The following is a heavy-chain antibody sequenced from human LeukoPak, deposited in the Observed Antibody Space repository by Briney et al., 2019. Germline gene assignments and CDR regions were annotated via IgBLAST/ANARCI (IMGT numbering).Heavy chain of an antibody. CDR2: IKQDGSEK. Sequence: GGSLRLSCAASGFTFSSYWMSWVRQAPGKGLEWVANIKQDGSEKYYVDSVKGRFTISRDNAKNSLYLQMNSLRAEDTAVYYCARDPITMVRGVIRGRNSNWFDPWGQGTLVTVSS. CDR3: ARDPITMVRGVIRGRNSNWFDP. CDR1: GFTFSSYW. J-gene: IGHJ5*02. V-gene: IGHV3-7*01. D-gene: IGHD3-10*01.